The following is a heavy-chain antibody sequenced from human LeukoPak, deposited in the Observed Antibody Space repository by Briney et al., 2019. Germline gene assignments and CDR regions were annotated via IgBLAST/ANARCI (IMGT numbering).Heavy chain of an antibody. CDR3: ARDPYSSSSARLD. CDR2: ISSSGSTI. D-gene: IGHD6-6*01. Sequence: GGSLRLSCAASGFTFSNAWMSWVRQAPGKGLEWVSYISSSGSTIYYADSVKGRLTISRDNAKNSLYLQMNSLRAEDTAVYYCARDPYSSSSARLDWGQGTLVTVSS. CDR1: GFTFSNAW. J-gene: IGHJ4*02. V-gene: IGHV3-11*01.